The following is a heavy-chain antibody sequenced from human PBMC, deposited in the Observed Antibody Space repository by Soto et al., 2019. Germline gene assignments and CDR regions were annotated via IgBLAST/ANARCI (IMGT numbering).Heavy chain of an antibody. D-gene: IGHD3-22*01. CDR3: ARVMNYYDSRGRYYYYGMDV. Sequence: GASVKVSCKASGYTFTSYGISWVRQAPGQGLEWMGWISAYNGNTNYAQKLQGRVTMTTDTSTSTAYMELRSLRSDDTAVYYCARVMNYYDSRGRYYYYGMDVWGQGTTVTVSS. CDR1: GYTFTSYG. CDR2: ISAYNGNT. J-gene: IGHJ6*02. V-gene: IGHV1-18*04.